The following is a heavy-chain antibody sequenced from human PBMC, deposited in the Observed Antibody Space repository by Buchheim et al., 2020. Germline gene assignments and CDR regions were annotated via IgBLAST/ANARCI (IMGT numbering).Heavy chain of an antibody. CDR3: ARDPPNSGWALDY. V-gene: IGHV3-33*01. CDR2: IWYDGSEK. Sequence: QVQLVESGGGVVQPGESLRLSCAASGFAFNTHAMHWVRQAPGKGLEWVAFIWYDGSEKHYIDSVKGRFSISRDNSKNTLYLEMNSLRGEDTAVYYCARDPPNSGWALDYWGQGTL. D-gene: IGHD6-19*01. J-gene: IGHJ4*02. CDR1: GFAFNTHA.